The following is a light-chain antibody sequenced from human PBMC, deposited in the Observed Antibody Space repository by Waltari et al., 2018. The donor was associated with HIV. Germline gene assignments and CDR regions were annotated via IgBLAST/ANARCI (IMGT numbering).Light chain of an antibody. CDR2: SSN. CDR1: ASTIGSNP. CDR3: ATWDDSGDGPMV. V-gene: IGLV1-44*01. J-gene: IGLJ2*01. Sequence: QSVLPQPPSTSGTPGQRVTISCSGGASTIGSNPVPWYQFFPGTTPKLLIYSSNQVSTGVPDRFSASKSGTSASLTISGLQSEDEAHYYCATWDDSGDGPMVFGRGTKLTVL.